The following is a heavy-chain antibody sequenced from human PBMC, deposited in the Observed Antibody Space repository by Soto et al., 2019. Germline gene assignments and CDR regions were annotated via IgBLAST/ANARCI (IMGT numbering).Heavy chain of an antibody. CDR2: ISAYNGNT. Sequence: ASVKVSCKASGYTFTSYGISWVRQAPGQGLEWMGWISAYNGNTNYAQKLQGRVTMTTDTSTSTAYMELRSLRSDDTAVYYCARVVWNDGEYYYYYGMDVWGQGTTVTVSS. J-gene: IGHJ6*02. V-gene: IGHV1-18*01. CDR3: ARVVWNDGEYYYYYGMDV. CDR1: GYTFTSYG. D-gene: IGHD1-1*01.